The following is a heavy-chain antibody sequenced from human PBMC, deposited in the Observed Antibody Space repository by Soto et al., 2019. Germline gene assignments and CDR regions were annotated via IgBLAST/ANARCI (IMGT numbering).Heavy chain of an antibody. V-gene: IGHV3-13*01. CDR1: GFTFSSYD. CDR3: SRVFKYGEYVSAIDV. CDR2: IGTAGDT. Sequence: GVSLRLSFAAPGFTFSSYDMHWVRQVTGKGLEWVSGIGTAGDTYYLGSVKGRFTISREKAKNSLYLQMNSLRAEDTAVYYCSRVFKYGEYVSAIDVWGQGTSVTVSS. J-gene: IGHJ6*02. D-gene: IGHD4-17*01.